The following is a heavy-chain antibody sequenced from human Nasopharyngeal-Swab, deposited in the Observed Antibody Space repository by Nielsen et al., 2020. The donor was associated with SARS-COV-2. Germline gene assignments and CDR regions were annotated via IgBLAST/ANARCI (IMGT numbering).Heavy chain of an antibody. V-gene: IGHV5-10-1*01. CDR1: GYSFTSYW. J-gene: IGHJ3*02. CDR2: IDPSDSYT. CDR3: ARLTVGATSGDAFDI. Sequence: GGSLRLSCKGSGYSFTSYWISWVRQMPGKGLEWMGRIDPSDSYTNYSPSFQGHVTISADKSISTAYLQWSSLKASDTAMYYCARLTVGATSGDAFDIWGQGTIVTVSS. D-gene: IGHD1-26*01.